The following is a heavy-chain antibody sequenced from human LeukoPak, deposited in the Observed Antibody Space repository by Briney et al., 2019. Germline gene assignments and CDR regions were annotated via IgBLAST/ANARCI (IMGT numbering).Heavy chain of an antibody. CDR3: AKDLMKTGYCSGASCYGRTD. V-gene: IGHV3-30*18. CDR2: ILYDGRNK. CDR1: GFTFSNFA. Sequence: GGSLRLSCAASGFTFSNFAIHWVRQAPGKGLERVAVILYDGRNKYYGDSVEGRFTISRDNSKNTVYLEMNSLRAEDTAVYYCAKDLMKTGYCSGASCYGRTDWGQGTLVTVSS. J-gene: IGHJ4*02. D-gene: IGHD2-15*01.